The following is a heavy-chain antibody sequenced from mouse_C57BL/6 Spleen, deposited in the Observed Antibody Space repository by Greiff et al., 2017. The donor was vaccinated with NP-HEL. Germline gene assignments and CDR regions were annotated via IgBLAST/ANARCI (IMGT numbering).Heavy chain of an antibody. Sequence: QVQLQQPGAELVMPGASVKLSCKASGYTFTSYWMHWVKQRPGQGLEWIGEIDPSDSYTNYNQKFKGKSTLTVDKSSSTAYMQLSSLTSEDSAVYYCASGGDGGTDYWGQGTTLTVSS. V-gene: IGHV1-69*01. CDR3: ASGGDGGTDY. J-gene: IGHJ2*01. D-gene: IGHD4-1*01. CDR2: IDPSDSYT. CDR1: GYTFTSYW.